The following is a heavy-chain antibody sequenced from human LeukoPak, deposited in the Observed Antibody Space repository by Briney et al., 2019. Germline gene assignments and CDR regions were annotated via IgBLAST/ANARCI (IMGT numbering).Heavy chain of an antibody. CDR2: IYNGGTT. V-gene: IGHV3-53*01. J-gene: IGHJ3*02. D-gene: IGHD6-13*01. CDR1: GFTVSSNY. CDR3: ARSRAAAGPEAFDI. Sequence: GGSLRLSCAASGFTVSSNYMSWVRQAPGKGLEWVSVIYNGGTTHYADSVKGRFTISRDNSKNTLDLQMNSLRAEDTAVYYCARSRAAAGPEAFDIWGQGTMVTVS.